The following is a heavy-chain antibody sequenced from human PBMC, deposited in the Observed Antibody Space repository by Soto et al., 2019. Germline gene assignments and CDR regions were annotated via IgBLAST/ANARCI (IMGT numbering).Heavy chain of an antibody. J-gene: IGHJ4*02. CDR2: INSDGSTT. Sequence: GGSLRLSCAASGFTFSSYWMHWVRQAPGKGLVWVSRINSDGSTTSYADSVKGRFTISRDNAKNTLYLQMNSLRAEDTAVYYCALPIAAAGTANSWGQGTLVTVSS. V-gene: IGHV3-74*01. CDR1: GFTFSSYW. D-gene: IGHD6-13*01. CDR3: ALPIAAAGTANS.